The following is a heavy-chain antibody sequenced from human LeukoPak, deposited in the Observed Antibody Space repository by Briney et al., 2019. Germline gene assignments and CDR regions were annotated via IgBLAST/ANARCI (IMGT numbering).Heavy chain of an antibody. CDR1: GFTFSSYS. V-gene: IGHV3-21*01. CDR3: ARERGYSSSSANY. CDR2: ISSSSSYI. J-gene: IGHJ4*02. D-gene: IGHD6-6*01. Sequence: PGGSLRLSCADSGFTFSSYSMNWVRQAPGKGLEWVSSISSSSSYIYYADSVKGRFTISRDNAKNSLYLQMNSLRAEDTTVYYCARERGYSSSSANYWGQGTLVTVSS.